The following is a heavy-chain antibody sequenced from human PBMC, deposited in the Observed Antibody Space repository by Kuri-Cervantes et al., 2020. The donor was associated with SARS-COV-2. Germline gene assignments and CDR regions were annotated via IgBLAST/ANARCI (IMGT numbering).Heavy chain of an antibody. CDR2: INHSEST. D-gene: IGHD4-17*01. Sequence: ESLKISCTVSGGSISSYYWSWIRQPPGKGLEWIGEINHSESTNYNPSLKSRVTISVDTSKNQFSLKLSSVTAADTAVYYCVRKRTTVTTFWLDPWGQGTLVTVSS. CDR1: GGSISSYY. CDR3: VRKRTTVTTFWLDP. J-gene: IGHJ5*02. V-gene: IGHV4-34*01.